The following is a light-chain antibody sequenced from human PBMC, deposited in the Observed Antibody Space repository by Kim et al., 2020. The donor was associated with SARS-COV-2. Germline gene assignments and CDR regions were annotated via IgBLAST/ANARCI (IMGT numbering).Light chain of an antibody. CDR1: QSVSSSY. CDR2: GAS. J-gene: IGKJ1*01. Sequence: EIELTQSPGTLSLSPGERATLSCRASQSVSSSYLGWYQQKPGQAPRLLIYGASSRATGIPDRFSGSGSGTDFTLTISRLEPEDFAVYYCQQYGGSFWTFGQGTKVDIK. V-gene: IGKV3-20*01. CDR3: QQYGGSFWT.